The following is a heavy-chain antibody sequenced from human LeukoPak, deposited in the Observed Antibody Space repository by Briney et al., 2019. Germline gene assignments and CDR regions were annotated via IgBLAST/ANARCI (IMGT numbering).Heavy chain of an antibody. J-gene: IGHJ4*02. D-gene: IGHD3-10*01. CDR1: GFTFDDYA. CDR2: ISWNSGSI. Sequence: PGRSLRLSCAASGFTFDDYAMHWVRQAPGKGLEWVSGISWNSGSIGYADSVKGRFTISRDNAKNSLYLQMNSLRAEDMALYYCAKDTSPAPVGYYFDYWGQGTLVTVSS. V-gene: IGHV3-9*03. CDR3: AKDTSPAPVGYYFDY.